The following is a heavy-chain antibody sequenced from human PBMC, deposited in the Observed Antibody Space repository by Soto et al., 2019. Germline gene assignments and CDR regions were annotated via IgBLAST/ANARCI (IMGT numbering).Heavy chain of an antibody. D-gene: IGHD2-2*01. CDR3: ARDVRYCSSITCPRHGLDV. CDR1: GYTITNYA. V-gene: IGHV1-3*01. J-gene: IGHJ3*01. Sequence: ASVKVSCRASGYTITNYAIHWVRQAPGQSLEWMGWIIAANGNTKYSPKFQGRVTITRDTSASTAYMELISVRSEDTAVYYCARDVRYCSSITCPRHGLDVWVQGAKVTVSS. CDR2: IIAANGNT.